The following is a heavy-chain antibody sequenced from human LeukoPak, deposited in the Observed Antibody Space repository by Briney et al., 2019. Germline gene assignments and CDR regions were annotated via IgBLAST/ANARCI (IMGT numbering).Heavy chain of an antibody. CDR3: AKDADSGWSYFDH. J-gene: IGHJ4*02. CDR2: IRYDGSNE. D-gene: IGHD6-19*01. CDR1: GFIFSNNG. V-gene: IGHV3-30*02. Sequence: GGSLRLSCAASGFIFSNNGMHWVRQAPGKGLEWVAFIRYDGSNEYYADSVKGRFTISRDNSKNTLCLQMNSLRAEDTAVYYCAKDADSGWSYFDHWGQGTLVTVSS.